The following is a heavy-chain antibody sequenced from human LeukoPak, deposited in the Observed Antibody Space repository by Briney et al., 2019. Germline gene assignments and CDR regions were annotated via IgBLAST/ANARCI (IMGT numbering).Heavy chain of an antibody. J-gene: IGHJ4*02. D-gene: IGHD6-13*01. CDR1: GGSFSGNY. Sequence: SETLSLTCGVYGGSFSGNYWGWIRQPPGKGLEWIGSIYYSGSTYYNPSLKSRVTISVDTSKNQFSLKLSSVTAADTAVYYCATPLIAAAGINYSGYWGQGTLVTVSS. CDR2: IYYSGST. V-gene: IGHV4-39*01. CDR3: ATPLIAAAGINYSGY.